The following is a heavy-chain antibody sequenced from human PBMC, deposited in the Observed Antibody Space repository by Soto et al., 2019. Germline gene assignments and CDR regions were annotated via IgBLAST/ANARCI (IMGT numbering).Heavy chain of an antibody. CDR2: ISGSDGST. CDR3: AKDADTAMVFENFDY. Sequence: PGGSLRLSCAASGFTFSTYAMTWVRQAPGKGLEWVSGISGSDGSTYYADSLKGRFTISRDNSKNTLYLQMNSLRAEDTAVYYCAKDADTAMVFENFDYWGQGTLVTVSS. J-gene: IGHJ4*02. D-gene: IGHD5-18*01. V-gene: IGHV3-23*01. CDR1: GFTFSTYA.